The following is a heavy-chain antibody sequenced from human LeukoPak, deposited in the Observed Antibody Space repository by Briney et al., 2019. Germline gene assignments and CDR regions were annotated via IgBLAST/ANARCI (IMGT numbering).Heavy chain of an antibody. J-gene: IGHJ4*02. D-gene: IGHD3-9*01. CDR1: GYTFTSYG. Sequence: ASVKVSCKASGYTFTSYGISWVRQAPGQGLEWMGWINPNSDGTNYAQNFQGRVTMTADPSISTAYMELSRLSSDDTAVYYCARVSRFFDWLPPFVYWGQGTLVTVSS. CDR2: INPNSDGT. V-gene: IGHV1-2*02. CDR3: ARVSRFFDWLPPFVY.